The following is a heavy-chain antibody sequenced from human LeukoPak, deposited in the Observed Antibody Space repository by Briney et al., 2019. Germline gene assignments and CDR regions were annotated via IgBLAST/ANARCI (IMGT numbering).Heavy chain of an antibody. Sequence: GGSLRLCCAASGFTFSSYAMSWVRQAPGKGLEWVSAISGSGGSTYYADSVKGRFTISRDNAKNSLYLQMNSLRAEDTAVYYCARDRDVVVPAMRDAFDIWGQGTMVTVSS. D-gene: IGHD2-2*01. J-gene: IGHJ3*02. CDR3: ARDRDVVVPAMRDAFDI. CDR2: ISGSGGST. V-gene: IGHV3-23*01. CDR1: GFTFSSYA.